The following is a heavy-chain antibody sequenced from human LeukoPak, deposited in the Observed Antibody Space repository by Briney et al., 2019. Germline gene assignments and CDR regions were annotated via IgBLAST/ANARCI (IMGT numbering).Heavy chain of an antibody. CDR3: ATGYYYYYMDV. CDR1: GGSISSSSYY. V-gene: IGHV4-39*01. D-gene: IGHD1-14*01. J-gene: IGHJ6*03. Sequence: SETLSLTCTVSGGSISSSSYYWGWIRQPPWKGLEWIGSIYYSGSTYYNPSLKSRVTISVDTSKNQFSLKLSSVTAADTAMYYCATGYYYYYMDVWGKGTTVTISS. CDR2: IYYSGST.